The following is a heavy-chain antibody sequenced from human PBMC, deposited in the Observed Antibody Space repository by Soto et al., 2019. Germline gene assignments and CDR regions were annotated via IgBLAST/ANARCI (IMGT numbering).Heavy chain of an antibody. CDR3: ARAGAATLSDY. J-gene: IGHJ4*02. D-gene: IGHD2-15*01. V-gene: IGHV4-59*01. CDR2: SYYSGST. Sequence: QVQLQESGPGLVKASETLSLTCTVSGGSISNYYCSWIRQPPGKGLEWIGYSYYSGSTNYTPSLNSRVAISVDTSKSQCSLKLSSVTAADTAVYYCARAGAATLSDYWGQGTLVTVSS. CDR1: GGSISNYY.